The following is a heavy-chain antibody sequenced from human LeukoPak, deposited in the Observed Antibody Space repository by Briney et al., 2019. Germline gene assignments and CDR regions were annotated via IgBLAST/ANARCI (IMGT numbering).Heavy chain of an antibody. D-gene: IGHD3-3*01. V-gene: IGHV4-34*01. CDR1: GGSFSGYY. CDR2: INHRGST. J-gene: IGHJ4*02. Sequence: SETLSLTCAVYGGSFSGYYWSWIRQPPGKGLEWIGEINHRGSTNYNPSLKSRVTISVDTSKNQFSLKLSSVTAADTAVYYCARASSGYFDYWGQGTLVTVSS. CDR3: ARASSGYFDY.